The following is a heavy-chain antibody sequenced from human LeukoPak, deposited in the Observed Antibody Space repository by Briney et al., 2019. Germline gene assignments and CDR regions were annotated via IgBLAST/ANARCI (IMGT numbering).Heavy chain of an antibody. V-gene: IGHV3-9*01. J-gene: IGHJ3*02. CDR1: GFTLDDYA. D-gene: IGHD3-10*01. CDR3: AKDITMVQGVIPDAFDI. Sequence: GGSLRLSCAASGFTLDDYAMHWVRQAPGKGLEWVSGISWNSGSIGYADSVKGRFTISRDNAKNSLYLQMNSLRAEDTALYYCAKDITMVQGVIPDAFDIWGQGTMVTVSS. CDR2: ISWNSGSI.